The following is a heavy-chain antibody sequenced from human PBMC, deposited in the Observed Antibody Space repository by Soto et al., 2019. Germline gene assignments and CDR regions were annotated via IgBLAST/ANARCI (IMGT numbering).Heavy chain of an antibody. CDR1: GFTFSSYS. D-gene: IGHD3-3*01. Sequence: GGSLRLSCAASGFTFSSYSMNWVRQAQGKGLEWVSYISSSSSTIYYADSVKGRFTISRDNAKNSLYLQMNSLRDEDTAVYYCARESRFLEWLSLNWFDPWGQGTLVTVSS. CDR3: ARESRFLEWLSLNWFDP. CDR2: ISSSSSTI. V-gene: IGHV3-48*02. J-gene: IGHJ5*02.